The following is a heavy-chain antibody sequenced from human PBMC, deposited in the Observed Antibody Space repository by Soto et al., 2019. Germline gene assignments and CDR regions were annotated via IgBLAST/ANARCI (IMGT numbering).Heavy chain of an antibody. CDR3: AKYRHTNWYTLFHF. CDR1: GYTFTDYY. CDR2: ITPSTGGT. D-gene: IGHD7-27*01. J-gene: IGHJ4*01. V-gene: IGHV1-2*02. Sequence: ASVKVSCKASGYTFTDYYIHWVRQAPGQGLEWMGWITPSTGGTNYAQNFRGRVTMTRDTSISTAYMELSSLRSDDTAVYFCAKYRHTNWYTLFHFWAQGTLVPVSA.